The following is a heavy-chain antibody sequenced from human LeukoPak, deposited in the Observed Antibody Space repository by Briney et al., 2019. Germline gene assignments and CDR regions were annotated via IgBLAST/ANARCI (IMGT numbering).Heavy chain of an antibody. CDR2: IKQDGSEK. D-gene: IGHD3-3*01. V-gene: IGHV3-7*01. CDR1: GFTFSGYA. J-gene: IGHJ4*02. Sequence: PGGSLRLSCAASGFTFSGYAMSWVRQAPGKGLEWVANIKQDGSEKYYVDSVKGRFTISRDNAKNSLYLQMNSLRAEDTAVYYCARTVTIFGVVTYWGQGTLVTVSS. CDR3: ARTVTIFGVVTY.